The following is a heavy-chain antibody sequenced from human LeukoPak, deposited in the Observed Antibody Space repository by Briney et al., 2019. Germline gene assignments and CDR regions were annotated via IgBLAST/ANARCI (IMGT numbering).Heavy chain of an antibody. CDR3: ARDAVSTTTAGGIDY. CDR1: GYTFTNYG. V-gene: IGHV1-18*04. J-gene: IGHJ4*02. D-gene: IGHD5/OR15-5a*01. Sequence: ASVKVSCKASGYTFTNYGISWVRQAPGQGLEWMGWISAYSGYPHYAQKIQGRVTMTTEASTSTAYMELRSLTSYDTAVYYCARDAVSTTTAGGIDYWGQGTLVTVSS. CDR2: ISAYSGYP.